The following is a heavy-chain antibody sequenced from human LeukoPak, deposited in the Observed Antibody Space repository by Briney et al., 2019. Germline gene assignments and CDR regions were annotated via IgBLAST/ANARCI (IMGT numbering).Heavy chain of an antibody. V-gene: IGHV4-39*07. CDR2: IYYSGST. CDR1: GGSISSSSYY. D-gene: IGHD3-3*01. CDR3: ARDARTIFGMGGGIDY. Sequence: SETLSLTCTVSGGSISSSSYYWGWIRQPPGKGLEWIGSIYYSGSTYYNPSLKSRVTISVDTSKNQFSLKLSSVTAADTAVYYCARDARTIFGMGGGIDYWGQGTLVTVSS. J-gene: IGHJ4*02.